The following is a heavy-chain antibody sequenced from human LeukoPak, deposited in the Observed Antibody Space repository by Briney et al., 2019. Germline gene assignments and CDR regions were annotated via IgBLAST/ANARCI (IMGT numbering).Heavy chain of an antibody. CDR2: IYYSGST. CDR3: ARLLWSGYFDY. J-gene: IGHJ4*02. V-gene: IGHV4-39*01. CDR1: GGSISSSIYY. Sequence: SETLSLTCTVSGGSISSSIYYWGWIRQPPGKGLEWIGSIYYSGSTYYNPSLKSRVTISVDTSKNQFSLKLSSVTAADTAVYYCARLLWSGYFDYWGQGTLVTVSS. D-gene: IGHD3-3*01.